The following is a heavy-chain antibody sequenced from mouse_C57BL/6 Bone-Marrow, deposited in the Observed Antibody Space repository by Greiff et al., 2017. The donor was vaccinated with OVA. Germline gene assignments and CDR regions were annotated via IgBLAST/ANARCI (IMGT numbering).Heavy chain of an antibody. CDR1: GYTFTSYW. CDR2: IYPGNSDT. CDR3: TKHYYGSSYVWFAY. J-gene: IGHJ3*01. Sequence: VQLQQSGTVLARPGASVKMSCKTSGYTFTSYWMHWVKQRPGQGLEWIGAIYPGNSDTSYNQKFKGKAKLTAVTSASTAYMELSSLTNEDAAVYYCTKHYYGSSYVWFAYWGQGTLVTVSA. V-gene: IGHV1-5*01. D-gene: IGHD1-1*01.